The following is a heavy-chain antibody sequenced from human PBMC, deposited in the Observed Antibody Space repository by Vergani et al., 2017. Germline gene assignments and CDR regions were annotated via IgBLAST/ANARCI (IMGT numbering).Heavy chain of an antibody. CDR3: ARVDPWATYYYYGMDV. Sequence: EVQLVESGGGLVKPGGSLRLSCAASGFTFSNAWMSWVRQAPGKGLEWVGRIKSKTDGGTTDYAAPVKGRFTISRDNSKNTLYLQMNSLRAEDTAVYYCARVDPWATYYYYGMDVWGQGTTVTVSS. J-gene: IGHJ6*02. CDR1: GFTFSNAW. V-gene: IGHV3-15*01. D-gene: IGHD5-12*01. CDR2: IKSKTDGGTT.